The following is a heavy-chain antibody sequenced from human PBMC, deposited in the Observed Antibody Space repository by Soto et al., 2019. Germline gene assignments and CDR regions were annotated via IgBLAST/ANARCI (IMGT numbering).Heavy chain of an antibody. Sequence: SETLSLTCAVYGGSFSGYYWSWIRQPPGKGLEWIGEINHSGSTNYNPSLKSRVTISVDTSKNQFSLKLSSVTAADTAVYYCARGPAWGWLRLWAYWGQGTLVTVSS. J-gene: IGHJ4*02. CDR1: GGSFSGYY. CDR3: ARGPAWGWLRLWAY. V-gene: IGHV4-34*01. CDR2: INHSGST. D-gene: IGHD5-12*01.